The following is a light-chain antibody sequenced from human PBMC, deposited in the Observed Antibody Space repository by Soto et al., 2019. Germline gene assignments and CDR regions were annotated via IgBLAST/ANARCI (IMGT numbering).Light chain of an antibody. CDR3: QHLNNYPPFT. V-gene: IGKV1-9*01. CDR1: QDIKTY. Sequence: IPLTQSPSSLSASVGDRVSITCRASQDIKTYLAWYQQKQGKAPKLLISGTFTLQSGVPSSFNGSGCGTDFTLPISRLQPEDFAAYYCQHLNNYPPFTFGPGTKVDLE. J-gene: IGKJ3*01. CDR2: GTF.